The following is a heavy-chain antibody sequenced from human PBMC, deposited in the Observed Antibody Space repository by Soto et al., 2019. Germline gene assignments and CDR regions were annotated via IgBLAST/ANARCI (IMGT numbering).Heavy chain of an antibody. D-gene: IGHD1-1*01. V-gene: IGHV3-43D*04. Sequence: GGSLRLSCAASGFSFDHFPMHWVRQPPGRGLEWVSLITWDGGSTYYADSVKGRFTISRDNSKNSLYLQMNSLRVEDTALYYCAKDARESGSTTNNYFDYWGQGPLVTVSS. CDR3: AKDARESGSTTNNYFDY. J-gene: IGHJ4*02. CDR2: ITWDGGST. CDR1: GFSFDHFP.